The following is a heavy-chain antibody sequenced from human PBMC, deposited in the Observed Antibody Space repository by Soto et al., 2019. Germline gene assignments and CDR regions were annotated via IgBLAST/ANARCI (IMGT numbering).Heavy chain of an antibody. Sequence: GESLKISCKGSGYSFTNYLICWVRQMPVKGLEWMGIIYPGDSDTRYSPSFQGQVTISADKSISTAYLQWSSLKASDTAMYYCGRAMVGVVKTFDYWGQGTLVTVSS. V-gene: IGHV5-51*01. CDR2: IYPGDSDT. CDR1: GYSFTNYL. CDR3: GRAMVGVVKTFDY. J-gene: IGHJ4*02. D-gene: IGHD3-10*01.